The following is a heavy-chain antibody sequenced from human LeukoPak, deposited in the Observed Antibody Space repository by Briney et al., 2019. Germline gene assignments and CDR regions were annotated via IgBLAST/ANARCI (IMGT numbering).Heavy chain of an antibody. V-gene: IGHV3-48*03. CDR3: AKSRGSYWVPEFDY. Sequence: GGSLRLSCAASGFTFSSYEMNWVRQAPGKGLEWVSYISSSGSTIYYADSVKGRFTISRDNSKNTLYLQMNSLRAEDTAIYYCAKSRGSYWVPEFDYWGQGTLVTVSS. CDR1: GFTFSSYE. J-gene: IGHJ4*02. D-gene: IGHD1-26*01. CDR2: ISSSGSTI.